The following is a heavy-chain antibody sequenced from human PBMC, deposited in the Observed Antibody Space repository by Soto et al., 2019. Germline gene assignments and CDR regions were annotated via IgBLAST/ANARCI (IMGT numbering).Heavy chain of an antibody. D-gene: IGHD6-19*01. Sequence: PSETLSLTCTVSGGSISSSSYYWGWIRQPPGKGLEWIGSIYYSGSTYYNPSLKSRVTISVDTSKNQFSLKLSSVTAADTAVYYCARGTQGQWLDEGITDFDYWGQGTLVTVSS. J-gene: IGHJ4*02. CDR3: ARGTQGQWLDEGITDFDY. CDR1: GGSISSSSYY. CDR2: IYYSGST. V-gene: IGHV4-39*01.